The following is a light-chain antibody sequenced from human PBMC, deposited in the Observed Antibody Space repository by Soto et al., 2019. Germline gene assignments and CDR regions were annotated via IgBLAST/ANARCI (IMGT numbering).Light chain of an antibody. J-gene: IGLJ1*01. V-gene: IGLV2-8*01. Sequence: QSVLTQPPSASGSPGQSVTISCTGTSSDVGGYNYVSWYQQHPGKAPKLMIYEVSKRPSGVPDRFSGSKSGNTASLTVSGLQAEAEADYYCSSYAGSNNPFLFGTGTKVTVL. CDR1: SSDVGGYNY. CDR2: EVS. CDR3: SSYAGSNNPFL.